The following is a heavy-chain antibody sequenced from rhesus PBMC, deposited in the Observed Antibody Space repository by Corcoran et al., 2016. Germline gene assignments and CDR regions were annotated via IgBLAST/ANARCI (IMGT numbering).Heavy chain of an antibody. J-gene: IGHJ4*01. CDR1: GYSINSGYG. D-gene: IGHD1-44*01. Sequence: QVKLQESGPGLVKPSETLFLTCAVSGYSINSGYGWILIRPSPGKELEWIAYIGGSGPHINYNPSLQSRVTISKDTYKNQLSLKVTSVTAADTAVYYCAREVGTTHFDYWGQGVLVTVSS. CDR3: AREVGTTHFDY. CDR2: IGGSGPHI. V-gene: IGHV4-127*01.